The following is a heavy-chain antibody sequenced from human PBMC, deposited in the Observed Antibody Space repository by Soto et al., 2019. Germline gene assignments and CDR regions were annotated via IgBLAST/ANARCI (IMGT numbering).Heavy chain of an antibody. CDR2: IYYSGST. CDR1: GGSISSGGYY. CDR3: ASGMTTVTTVAFDI. J-gene: IGHJ3*02. V-gene: IGHV4-31*03. Sequence: PSETLSLTCTVSGGSISSGGYYWSWIRQHPGKGLEWIGYIYYSGSTYYNPSLKSRVTISVDTSKNQFSLKLSSVTAADTAVYYCASGMTTVTTVAFDIWGHGTMVTVSS. D-gene: IGHD4-17*01.